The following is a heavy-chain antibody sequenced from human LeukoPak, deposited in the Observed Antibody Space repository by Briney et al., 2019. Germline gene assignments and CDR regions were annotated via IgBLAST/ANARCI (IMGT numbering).Heavy chain of an antibody. J-gene: IGHJ4*02. V-gene: IGHV4-39*01. CDR3: DDSSGYVFDY. Sequence: SETLSLTCTASGGSISSSSYYWGWIRQPPGKGLEWIGSIYYSGSTYYNPSLKSRVTISVDTSENQFSLKLSSVTAADTAVYYCDDSSGYVFDYWGQGTLVTVSS. D-gene: IGHD3-22*01. CDR1: GGSISSSSYY. CDR2: IYYSGST.